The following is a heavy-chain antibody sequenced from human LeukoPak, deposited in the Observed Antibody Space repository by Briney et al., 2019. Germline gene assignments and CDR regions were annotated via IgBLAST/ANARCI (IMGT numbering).Heavy chain of an antibody. CDR3: ARDPTHSYSRSMFRY. Sequence: GASVKVSCKASGGTFSSYAISWVRQAPGQGLEWMGRIISILGIANYAQKFQGRVTITADKSTSTAYMELSSLRSEDTAVYYCARDPTHSYSRSMFRYWGQGTLVTVSS. J-gene: IGHJ4*02. D-gene: IGHD6-6*01. V-gene: IGHV1-69*04. CDR1: GGTFSSYA. CDR2: IISILGIA.